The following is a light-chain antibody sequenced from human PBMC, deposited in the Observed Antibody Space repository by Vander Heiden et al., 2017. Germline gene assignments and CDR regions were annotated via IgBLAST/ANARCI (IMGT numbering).Light chain of an antibody. Sequence: EIAMTQSPGPLSLSAGERATLPCSASQTVSSSYLAWYQQTPVLAPRLLIYGASGRATGIPDRFSGSGSVTDFTLTIIILEPEHFAMYYCLQYCSSPITFGQWTRLEIK. J-gene: IGKJ5*01. CDR3: LQYCSSPIT. CDR2: GAS. V-gene: IGKV3-20*01. CDR1: QTVSSSY.